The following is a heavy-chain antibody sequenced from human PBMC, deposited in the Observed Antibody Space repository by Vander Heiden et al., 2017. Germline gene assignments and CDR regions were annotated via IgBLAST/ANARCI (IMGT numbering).Heavy chain of an antibody. CDR2: IFPGDSDT. CDR1: GYSFSNYW. D-gene: IGHD3-22*01. J-gene: IGHJ4*02. V-gene: IGHV5-51*01. Sequence: EVRLVQSAAAVKKPGAPLKISCQASGYSFSNYWVAWVRQVPGKGLEWMGIIFPGDSDTTYSPSFQGQVIFSADKSTNTAYLQWLSVTASDTAIYYCARSPSTYNSYFDYWGQGTLVTVSS. CDR3: ARSPSTYNSYFDY.